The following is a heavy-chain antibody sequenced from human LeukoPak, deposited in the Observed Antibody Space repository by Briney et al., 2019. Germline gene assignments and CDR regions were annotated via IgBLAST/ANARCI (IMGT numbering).Heavy chain of an antibody. CDR2: ISWNSGSI. CDR3: AKEGSYSGYCSSTSCYKIGPFDY. Sequence: PGRSLRLSCAASGFTFDDYAMRWVRQAPGKGLEWVSGISWNSGSIGYADSVKGRFTISRDNAKNSLYLQMNSLRAEDTALYYCAKEGSYSGYCSSTSCYKIGPFDYWGQGTLVTVSS. D-gene: IGHD2-2*02. V-gene: IGHV3-9*01. J-gene: IGHJ4*02. CDR1: GFTFDDYA.